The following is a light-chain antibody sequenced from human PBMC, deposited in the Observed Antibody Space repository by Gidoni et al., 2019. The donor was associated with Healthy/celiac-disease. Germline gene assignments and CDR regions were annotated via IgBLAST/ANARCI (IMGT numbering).Light chain of an antibody. CDR3: QQRSNWPPYT. Sequence: EIVLTQSPATLSLSPLERATLSCRASQSVSSYLAWYQQKPGQAPRLLIYDASNRATGIPARFSGSGSGTDFTLTISSLEPEDVAVYYCQQRSNWPPYTFGQGTKLEIK. CDR2: DAS. J-gene: IGKJ2*01. CDR1: QSVSSY. V-gene: IGKV3-11*01.